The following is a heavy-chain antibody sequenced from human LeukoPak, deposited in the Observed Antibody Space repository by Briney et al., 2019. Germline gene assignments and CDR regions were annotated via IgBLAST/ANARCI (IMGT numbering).Heavy chain of an antibody. J-gene: IGHJ5*02. CDR2: ITISGHTK. Sequence: GGSLRLSCAASGFDLSTYEMNWARQAPGKGLEWIADITISGHTKNYADSVKGRFTISRDNARTSLYLQMNSLRVEDTGVYYCARGDPHADLWGQGTLVTVSS. V-gene: IGHV3-48*03. CDR1: GFDLSTYE. CDR3: ARGDPHADL.